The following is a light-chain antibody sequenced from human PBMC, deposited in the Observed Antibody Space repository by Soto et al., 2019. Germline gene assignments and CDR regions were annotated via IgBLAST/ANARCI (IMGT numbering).Light chain of an antibody. CDR2: QVS. CDR3: VQFAHFPRT. V-gene: IGKV2-24*01. Sequence: DTVLTQTPLSSPVTLGQPASISCRSSQSLVYSDGNTYLSWLQKRPGQPPRLLIYQVSNRFSGGPDRFSGSGAETDFTLKISRVEADDVGVYCCVQFAHFPRTFCQGPKVEI. CDR1: QSLVYSDGNTY. J-gene: IGKJ1*01.